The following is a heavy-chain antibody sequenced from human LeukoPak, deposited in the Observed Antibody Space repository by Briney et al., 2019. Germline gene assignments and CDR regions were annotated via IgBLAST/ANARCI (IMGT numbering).Heavy chain of an antibody. D-gene: IGHD4-11*01. V-gene: IGHV3-48*01. CDR1: GFTFSSYS. CDR3: ARENSNYVIGYYYYYMDV. J-gene: IGHJ6*03. Sequence: PGRSLRLSCAASGFTFSSYSMNWVRQAPGKGLEWVSYISSSSSTIYYADSVKGRFTISRDNSKNTLYLQMNSLRAEDTAVYYCARENSNYVIGYYYYYMDVWGKGTTVTVSS. CDR2: ISSSSSTI.